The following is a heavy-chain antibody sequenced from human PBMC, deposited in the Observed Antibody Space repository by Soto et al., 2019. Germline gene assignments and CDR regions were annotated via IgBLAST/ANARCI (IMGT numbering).Heavy chain of an antibody. J-gene: IGHJ6*02. V-gene: IGHV3-7*05. CDR3: ARDGSTSWYSYDYHGMDV. CDR1: GFTFRTYW. CDR2: INQDGSEK. D-gene: IGHD5-18*01. Sequence: EVQLVESGGGLVQPGGSLRLSCGASGFTFRTYWLSWVRQVPGKGLEGVANINQDGSEKNNVASVKGRFTISRDNAKNSLYLQMSSLRAEDTALYYCARDGSTSWYSYDYHGMDVWGQGTTVTVSS.